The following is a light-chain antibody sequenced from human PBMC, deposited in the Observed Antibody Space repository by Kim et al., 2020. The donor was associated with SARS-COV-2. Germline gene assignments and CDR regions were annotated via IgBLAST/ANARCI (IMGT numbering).Light chain of an antibody. J-gene: IGLJ1*01. Sequence: GKTVTISCTRSSGSIASNDVQWYPQRPGSAPTTVIYEVNQGPSGVPDRFSGSIDSSSNSASLTISGLKTEDETDYYCQSYNISNSVFGTGTKVTVL. CDR1: SGSIASND. V-gene: IGLV6-57*03. CDR3: QSYNISNSV. CDR2: EVN.